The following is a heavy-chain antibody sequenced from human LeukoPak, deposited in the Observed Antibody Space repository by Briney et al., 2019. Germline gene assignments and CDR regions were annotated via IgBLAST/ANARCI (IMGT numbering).Heavy chain of an antibody. J-gene: IGHJ3*02. CDR2: IIPIFGTA. Sequence: SVKVSCKASGYTFTSYGISWVRQAPGQGLEWMGGIIPIFGTANYAQKFQGRVTITTDESTSTAYMELSSLRSEDTAVYYCARGGLVYRTGGAFDIWGQGTMVTVSS. CDR1: GYTFTSYG. V-gene: IGHV1-69*05. D-gene: IGHD7-27*01. CDR3: ARGGLVYRTGGAFDI.